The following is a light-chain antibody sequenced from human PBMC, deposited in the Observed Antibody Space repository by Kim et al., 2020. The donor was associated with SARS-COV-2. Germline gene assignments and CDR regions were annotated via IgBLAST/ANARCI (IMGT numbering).Light chain of an antibody. CDR1: KLGDKY. V-gene: IGLV3-1*01. CDR2: QHT. J-gene: IGLJ3*02. Sequence: SYELTQPPSVSVSPGQTASITCSGTKLGDKYAYWYQQKPGQSPVLVIYQHTKRPSGISQRFSGSSSGNTATLTISPAQTTDEADYYCQAWDSSTAVFGGGTQLTVL. CDR3: QAWDSSTAV.